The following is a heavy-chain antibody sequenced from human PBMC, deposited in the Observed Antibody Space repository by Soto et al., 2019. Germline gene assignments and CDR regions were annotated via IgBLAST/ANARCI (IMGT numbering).Heavy chain of an antibody. CDR1: GGSISSSSYY. Sequence: QLQLQESGPGLVKPSETLSLTCTVSGGSISSSSYYWGWIRQPPGKGLEWIGSIYYSGSTNYNPSLKTRVPISVDTSKNQFSLKLSSVTAADTAVYYCARFLGEQLAPFDYWGQGTLVTVSS. D-gene: IGHD6-6*01. CDR3: ARFLGEQLAPFDY. V-gene: IGHV4-39*07. J-gene: IGHJ4*02. CDR2: IYYSGST.